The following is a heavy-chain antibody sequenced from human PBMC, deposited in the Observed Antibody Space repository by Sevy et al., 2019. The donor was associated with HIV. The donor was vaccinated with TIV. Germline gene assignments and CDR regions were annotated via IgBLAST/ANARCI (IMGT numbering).Heavy chain of an antibody. Sequence: SETLSLTCTVSGDSISSGANYWGWIRQHPVKGLEWIGYIRYSGSTYDNPSLKSRITMSVDTSKNQFSLKLRSVTAADTAVYYCARGRSAVATYYTWSTVAGYYFDYWGQGTLVTVSS. V-gene: IGHV4-31*03. CDR1: GDSISSGANY. J-gene: IGHJ4*02. CDR2: IRYSGST. D-gene: IGHD6-19*01. CDR3: ARGRSAVATYYTWSTVAGYYFDY.